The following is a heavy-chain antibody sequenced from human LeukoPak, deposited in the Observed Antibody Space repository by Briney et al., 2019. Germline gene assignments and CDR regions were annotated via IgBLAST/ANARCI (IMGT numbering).Heavy chain of an antibody. CDR2: IIPNFGRA. V-gene: IGHV1-69*05. Sequence: ASLKVSCKASGITFNYCTIRWVRQAPGQGLEWMGRIIPNFGRAVYAQKFQGRVTMTTDESTNTAFMELSSLRSEDRGVYYCAREHVPRSSGLQYWGQGTLVNVSS. CDR3: AREHVPRSSGLQY. CDR1: GITFNYCT. J-gene: IGHJ4*02. D-gene: IGHD3-22*01.